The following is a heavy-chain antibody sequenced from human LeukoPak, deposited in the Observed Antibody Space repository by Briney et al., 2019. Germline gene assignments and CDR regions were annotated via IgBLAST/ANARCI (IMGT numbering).Heavy chain of an antibody. CDR2: ISAYNVNT. CDR3: ARDGGSSWYGEYYYYYMDV. J-gene: IGHJ6*03. V-gene: IGHV1-18*01. CDR1: GYTFTSYG. D-gene: IGHD6-13*01. Sequence: ASVKVSCKASGYTFTSYGISWVRQAPGQGLEWMGWISAYNVNTNYAQKLQGRVTMTTDTSTSTAYMELRSLRSDDTAVYYCARDGGSSWYGEYYYYYMDVWGKGTTVTVSS.